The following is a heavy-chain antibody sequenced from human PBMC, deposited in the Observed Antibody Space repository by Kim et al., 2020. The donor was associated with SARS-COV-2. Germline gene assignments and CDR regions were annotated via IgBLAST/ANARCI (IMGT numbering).Heavy chain of an antibody. Sequence: SNYYADSVKGRFTISRDNAKNSLYLQMYSLRAEDTAVYYCARALSDALDIWGQGTMVTVSS. CDR2: SN. V-gene: IGHV3-11*04. D-gene: IGHD3-16*02. J-gene: IGHJ3*02. CDR3: ARALSDALDI.